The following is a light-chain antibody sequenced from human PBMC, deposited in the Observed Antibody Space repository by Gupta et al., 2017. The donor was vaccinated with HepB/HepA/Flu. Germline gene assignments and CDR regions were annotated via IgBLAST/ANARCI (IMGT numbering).Light chain of an antibody. CDR2: YND. V-gene: IGLV1-44*01. Sequence: QSVLTQSPSVSGTPGQRVTITCSGSSSNVARNNVNWYQQVPGTAPKLLIYYNDERPSGVPDRFSGSKSGTSASLAISGRQSEDEADYYCAAWDTSLNVVVFGGGTKLTVL. J-gene: IGLJ2*01. CDR3: AAWDTSLNVVV. CDR1: SSNVARNN.